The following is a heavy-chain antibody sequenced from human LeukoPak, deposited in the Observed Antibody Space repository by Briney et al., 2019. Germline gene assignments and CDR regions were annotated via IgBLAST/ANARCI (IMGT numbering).Heavy chain of an antibody. V-gene: IGHV1-18*04. CDR2: ISAYNGNT. D-gene: IGHD5-18*01. CDR3: ARGYSYGYAPY. CDR1: GYTFIAHY. J-gene: IGHJ4*02. Sequence: GASLKVSCKASGYTFIAHYLHWVRQAPGQGLEWMGWISAYNGNTNYAQKLQGRVTMTTDTSTSTAYMELRSLRSDDTAVYYCARGYSYGYAPYWGQGTLVTVSS.